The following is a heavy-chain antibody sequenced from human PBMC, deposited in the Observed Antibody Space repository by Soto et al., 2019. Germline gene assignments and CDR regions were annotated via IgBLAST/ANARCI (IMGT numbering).Heavy chain of an antibody. CDR2: ISGSGGST. D-gene: IGHD5-18*01. V-gene: IGHV3-23*01. Sequence: GVSLRLSCAASGFTFSSYAMSWVRQAPGKGLEWVSAISGSGGSTYYADSVKGRFTISRDNSKNTLYLQMNSLRAEDTAVYYCARDGNRYGFYYYYGMDVWGKGTTVTVPS. CDR3: ARDGNRYGFYYYYGMDV. CDR1: GFTFSSYA. J-gene: IGHJ6*04.